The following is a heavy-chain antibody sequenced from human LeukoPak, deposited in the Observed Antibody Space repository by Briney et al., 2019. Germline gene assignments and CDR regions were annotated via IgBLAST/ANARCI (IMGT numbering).Heavy chain of an antibody. CDR2: ISGSGGST. V-gene: IGHV3-23*01. J-gene: IGHJ6*03. D-gene: IGHD1-1*01. CDR1: GFTFSSYV. CDR3: ATTLLRASTYMDV. Sequence: GGSLRLSCAASGFTFSSYVMSWVRQAPGKGLEWVSGISGSGGSTYYADSVKGRFTISRDNSKNTLYLQMNSLGAEDTAVYYCATTLLRASTYMDVWGKGSTVTVSS.